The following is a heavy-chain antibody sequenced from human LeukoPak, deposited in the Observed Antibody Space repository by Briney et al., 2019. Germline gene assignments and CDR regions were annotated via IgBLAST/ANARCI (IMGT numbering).Heavy chain of an antibody. Sequence: GGSLRLSCAASGFTSSSYSMNWVRQAPGKGLEWVASISSSSSYIYYADSVKGRFTISRDNAKNSLYLQMNSLRAEDTAVYYCAREYCSSTSCEEDYWGQGTLVTVSS. CDR1: GFTSSSYS. V-gene: IGHV3-21*01. CDR2: ISSSSSYI. CDR3: AREYCSSTSCEEDY. D-gene: IGHD2-2*01. J-gene: IGHJ4*02.